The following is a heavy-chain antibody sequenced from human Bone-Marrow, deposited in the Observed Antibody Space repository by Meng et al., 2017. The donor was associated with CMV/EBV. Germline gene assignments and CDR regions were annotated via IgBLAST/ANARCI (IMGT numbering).Heavy chain of an antibody. D-gene: IGHD2-21*01. CDR3: ARRADSYDWFDP. J-gene: IGHJ5*02. Sequence: GGSLRLSCKGSGYSFTSYWIAWVRQMPGKGLEWMGIIYPGDSDATYSPSFQGQVTISVDKSSSTAYLQWSRLKASDTAMYYCARRADSYDWFDPWGQGTLVTVSS. V-gene: IGHV5-51*01. CDR2: IYPGDSDA. CDR1: GYSFTSYW.